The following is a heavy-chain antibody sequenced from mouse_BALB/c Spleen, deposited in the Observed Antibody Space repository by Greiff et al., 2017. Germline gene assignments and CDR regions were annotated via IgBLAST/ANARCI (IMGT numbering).Heavy chain of an antibody. CDR1: GFSLTDYG. J-gene: IGHJ4*01. CDR2: IWGGGST. Sequence: QVQLKESGPGLVAPSQSLSITCTVSGFSLTDYGVSWIRQPPGKGLEWLGVIWGGGSTYYNSALKSRLSISKDNSKSQVFLKMNSLQTDDTAMYYCAKGELGELRRGGGNYYAMDYWGQGTSVTVSS. D-gene: IGHD2-4*01. CDR3: AKGELGELRRGGGNYYAMDY. V-gene: IGHV2-6-5*01.